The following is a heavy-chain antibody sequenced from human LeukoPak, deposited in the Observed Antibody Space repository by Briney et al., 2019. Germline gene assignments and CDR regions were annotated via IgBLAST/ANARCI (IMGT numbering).Heavy chain of an antibody. CDR3: ARGWSIDY. V-gene: IGHV3-30*01. Sequence: GGSLRLSCAASGFTFSSYAMHWVRQAPGKGLEWEAVISYDGSNKYYADSVKGRFTISRDNSKNTLYLQMNSLRAEDTAVYYCARGWSIDYWGQGTLVTVSS. D-gene: IGHD2-15*01. CDR1: GFTFSSYA. CDR2: ISYDGSNK. J-gene: IGHJ4*02.